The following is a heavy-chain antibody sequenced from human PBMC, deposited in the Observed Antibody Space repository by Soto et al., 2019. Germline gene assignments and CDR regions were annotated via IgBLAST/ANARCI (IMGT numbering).Heavy chain of an antibody. Sequence: QITLKESGPTLVKPTQTLTLTCTFSGFSLSTRGVGVACIRQPPGKALEWLALIFWHDDKWYSPSLKSRLTITEDTSKVHVAPTMTVMDSVDTDTYFCATRPRVYADCFDYGGQGNVVTVSP. V-gene: IGHV2-5*01. CDR2: IFWHDDK. CDR3: ATRPRVYADCFDY. D-gene: IGHD5-12*01. CDR1: GFSLSTRGVG. J-gene: IGHJ4*02.